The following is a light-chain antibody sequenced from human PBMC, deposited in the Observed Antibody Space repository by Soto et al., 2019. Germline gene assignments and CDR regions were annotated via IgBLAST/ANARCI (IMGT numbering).Light chain of an antibody. J-gene: IGKJ3*01. V-gene: IGKV3-20*01. CDR2: GAS. CDR3: HHYGRSPLFT. Sequence: EVVLTQSPGTLSLSVGERATLSCRASQSVASNHSAWYQQKPGQAPRLLIYGASTRAAGIPDRCSGSGSGTDVTLTISRLEPEDFGVFFCHHYGRSPLFTFGPGTTVDMK. CDR1: QSVASNH.